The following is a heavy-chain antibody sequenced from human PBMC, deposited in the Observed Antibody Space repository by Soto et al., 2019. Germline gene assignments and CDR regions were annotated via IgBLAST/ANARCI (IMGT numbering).Heavy chain of an antibody. CDR1: GYTFTSYG. V-gene: IGHV1-18*01. CDR3: ARDLATIGGSYYRRWEDY. Sequence: QVQLVQSGAEVKKPGASVKVSCKASGYTFTSYGISWVRQAPGQGLEWMGWISAYNGNTNYAQKLQGRVTMTTDTATSTAYMELRSLRSDDTAVYYCARDLATIGGSYYRRWEDYWGQGTLVTVSS. J-gene: IGHJ4*02. CDR2: ISAYNGNT. D-gene: IGHD1-26*01.